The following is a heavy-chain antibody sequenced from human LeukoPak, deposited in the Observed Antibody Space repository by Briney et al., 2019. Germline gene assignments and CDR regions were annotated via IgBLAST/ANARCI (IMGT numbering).Heavy chain of an antibody. D-gene: IGHD6-19*01. J-gene: IGHJ4*02. CDR2: ISGSGGST. V-gene: IGHV3-23*01. CDR3: AKRQLSYFDY. CDR1: GFTVSSNY. Sequence: GGSLRLSCAASGFTVSSNYMSWVRQAPGKGLEWVSVISGSGGSTYYADSVKGRFTFSRDNSKNTLYLQMNSLRAEDTAVYYCAKRQLSYFDYWGQGTVVTVSS.